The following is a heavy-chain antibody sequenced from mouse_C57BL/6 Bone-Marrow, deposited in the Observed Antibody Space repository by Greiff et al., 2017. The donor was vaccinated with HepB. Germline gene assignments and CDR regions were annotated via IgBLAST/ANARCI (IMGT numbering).Heavy chain of an antibody. Sequence: VMLVESGPGLVQPSQSLSITCTVSGFSLTSYGVHWVRQSPGKGLEWLGVIWSGGSTDYNAAFISRLSISKDNSKSQVFFKMNSLQADDTAIYYCARGGEGIWFAYWGQGTLVTVSA. D-gene: IGHD2-13*01. CDR3: ARGGEGIWFAY. CDR2: IWSGGST. V-gene: IGHV2-2*01. CDR1: GFSLTSYG. J-gene: IGHJ3*01.